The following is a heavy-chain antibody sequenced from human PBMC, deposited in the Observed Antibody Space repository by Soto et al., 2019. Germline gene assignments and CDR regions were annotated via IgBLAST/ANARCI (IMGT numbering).Heavy chain of an antibody. Sequence: SETLSLTCTVSGGSISSSSYYWGWIRQPPGKGLEWIGSIYYSGSTYYNPSLKSRVTISVDTSKNQFSLKLSSVTAADTAVYYCARRIAAAGTDYWGKGTLVTVSS. D-gene: IGHD6-13*01. CDR3: ARRIAAAGTDY. CDR1: GGSISSSSYY. J-gene: IGHJ4*02. CDR2: IYYSGST. V-gene: IGHV4-39*01.